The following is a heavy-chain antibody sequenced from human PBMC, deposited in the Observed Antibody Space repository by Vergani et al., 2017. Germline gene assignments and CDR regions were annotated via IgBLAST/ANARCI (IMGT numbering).Heavy chain of an antibody. Sequence: EVDLVESGGGLAQPGGSLRLSCEASGITFWKFGMHWVRQGPGKGLEWVSGISWNRGKIAYADSVKGRFTISRDTAKKSLYLQMNNLRPEDTAFYYCVKDTGIQLLLHFESWGQGILVTVSS. CDR1: GITFWKFG. V-gene: IGHV3-9*01. J-gene: IGHJ4*02. CDR3: VKDTGIQLLLHFES. D-gene: IGHD3-22*01. CDR2: ISWNRGKI.